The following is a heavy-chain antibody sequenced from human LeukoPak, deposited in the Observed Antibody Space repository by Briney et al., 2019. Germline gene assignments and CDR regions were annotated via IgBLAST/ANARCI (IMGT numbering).Heavy chain of an antibody. D-gene: IGHD6-6*01. J-gene: IGHJ4*02. Sequence: SETLSLTCTVSGGSISSGSYYWSWIRQPAGKGLEWIGRIYTSGSTNYNPSLKSRVTISVDTSKNQFSLKLSSVTAADTAVYYCARIQYSSSIAYWGQGTLVTVSS. CDR2: IYTSGST. V-gene: IGHV4-61*02. CDR1: GGSISSGSYY. CDR3: ARIQYSSSIAY.